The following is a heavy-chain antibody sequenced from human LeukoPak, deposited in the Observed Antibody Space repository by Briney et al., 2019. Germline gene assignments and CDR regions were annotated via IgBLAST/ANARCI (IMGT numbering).Heavy chain of an antibody. CDR2: IYYSGST. CDR3: ASGYDWVDY. Sequence: SETLSLTCTVSGGSISSYYWSWIRQPPGKGLEWIGYIYYSGSTNYSPSLKSRVTISVDTSKNQFSLKLSSVTAADTAVYYCASGYDWVDYWGQGTLVTVSS. D-gene: IGHD5-12*01. CDR1: GGSISSYY. J-gene: IGHJ4*02. V-gene: IGHV4-59*01.